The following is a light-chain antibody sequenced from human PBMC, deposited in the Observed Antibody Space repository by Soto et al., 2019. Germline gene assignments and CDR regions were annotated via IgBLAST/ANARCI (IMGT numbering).Light chain of an antibody. CDR3: QQYNIFPYT. CDR1: QTISGW. CDR2: DVS. Sequence: DIQMTQSPSTLSASVGDRVTITCRASQTISGWLAWYQQKPGKAPKLLIYDVSSLGSGVPLRFSGSGSGTEFTLTISSLQPDDFGTYYCQQYNIFPYTFGQGTKLEIK. J-gene: IGKJ2*01. V-gene: IGKV1-5*01.